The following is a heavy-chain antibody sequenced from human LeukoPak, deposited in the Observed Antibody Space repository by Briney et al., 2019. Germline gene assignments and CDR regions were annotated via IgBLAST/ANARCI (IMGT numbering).Heavy chain of an antibody. Sequence: GASVKVSCKASGYTFTGYYMHWVRQAPGQGLEWMGWINPNSGGTNYAQKFQGRVTMTRDTSISTAYMELSRLRSDDTAVYYCEREFRRGFGGVMSGFDPWGQGTLVTVSS. J-gene: IGHJ5*02. V-gene: IGHV1-2*02. CDR1: GYTFTGYY. CDR3: EREFRRGFGGVMSGFDP. D-gene: IGHD3-16*01. CDR2: INPNSGGT.